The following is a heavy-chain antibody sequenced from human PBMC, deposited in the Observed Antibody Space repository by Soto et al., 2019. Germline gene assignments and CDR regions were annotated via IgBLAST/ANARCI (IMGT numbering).Heavy chain of an antibody. CDR1: GFTFTSSA. D-gene: IGHD3-3*01. CDR2: IVVGSGST. J-gene: IGHJ6*02. Sequence: SVKVSCKASGFTFTSSAVQWVRQARGQRLEWIGWIVVGSGSTNYAQKFQERVTITRDMSTSTAYMELSSLRSEDTAVYYCAADRYYDFWSGYPYYYYGMDVWGQGTTVTVSS. CDR3: AADRYYDFWSGYPYYYYGMDV. V-gene: IGHV1-58*01.